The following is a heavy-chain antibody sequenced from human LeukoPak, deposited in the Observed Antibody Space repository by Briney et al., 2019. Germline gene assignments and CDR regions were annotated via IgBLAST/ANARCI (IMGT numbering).Heavy chain of an antibody. CDR3: ATPYDILTGYLGTAFDI. CDR1: GGSISSSSYY. CDR2: IYYSGST. J-gene: IGHJ3*02. D-gene: IGHD3-9*01. Sequence: SQTLSLTCTVSGGSISSSSYYWGWIRQPPGKGLEWIGSIYYSGSTYYNPSLKSRVTISVDTSKNQFSLKLSSVTAADTAVYYCATPYDILTGYLGTAFDIWGQGSMVTVSS. V-gene: IGHV4-39*01.